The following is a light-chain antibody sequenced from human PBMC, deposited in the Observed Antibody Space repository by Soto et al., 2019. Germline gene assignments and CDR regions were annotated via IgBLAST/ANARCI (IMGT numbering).Light chain of an antibody. V-gene: IGKV1-39*01. CDR3: QQSYSTPPDT. Sequence: DIQMTQSPSSLSASVGDRVTITCRASQSISKYLNWYQQKPGQAPNLLIYAASTLQSGVPSRFSGSGSETDFTLTISSLQPEDFATYYCQQSYSTPPDTFGQGTKLEIK. J-gene: IGKJ2*01. CDR2: AAS. CDR1: QSISKY.